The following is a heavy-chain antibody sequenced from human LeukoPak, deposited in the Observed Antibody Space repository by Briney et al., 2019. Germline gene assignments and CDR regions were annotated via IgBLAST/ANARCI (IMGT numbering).Heavy chain of an antibody. V-gene: IGHV3-48*01. J-gene: IGHJ4*02. D-gene: IGHD6-19*01. CDR3: AREYTLYRSGWFVDY. Sequence: GVLRLSCAASGFTFSSYSMNWVRQAPGKGLEWVAYISSTSASLYYAKSVKGRFTISRDNAENSLYLQIDSLRAEDTAVYYCAREYTLYRSGWFVDYWGQGTVVTVSS. CDR2: ISSTSASL. CDR1: GFTFSSYS.